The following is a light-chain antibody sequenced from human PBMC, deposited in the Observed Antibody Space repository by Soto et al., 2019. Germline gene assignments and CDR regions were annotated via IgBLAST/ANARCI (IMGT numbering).Light chain of an antibody. CDR2: EVS. CDR3: SSYTSSSTPLYV. CDR1: SSDVGGYNY. J-gene: IGLJ1*01. Sequence: QSVLTQPASVSESPGQSITISCTGTSSDVGGYNYVSWYQQHPGKAPKLMIYEVSNRPSGVSNRFSGSKSGNTASLTISGLQAEDEADYYCSSYTSSSTPLYVFGTGTKVTVL. V-gene: IGLV2-14*01.